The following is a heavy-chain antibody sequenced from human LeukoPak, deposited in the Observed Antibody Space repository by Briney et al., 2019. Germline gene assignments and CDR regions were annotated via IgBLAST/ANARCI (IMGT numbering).Heavy chain of an antibody. CDR2: IWYDGSNK. J-gene: IGHJ4*02. D-gene: IGHD6-19*01. Sequence: GGSLRLSCAASGFTFSSYGMHWVRQAPGKGLEWVAVIWYDGSNKYYADSVKGRFTISRDNSKNTLYLQMNSLRAEDTAVYYCASDPNSSGWYDYWGRGTLVTVSS. CDR1: GFTFSSYG. V-gene: IGHV3-33*01. CDR3: ASDPNSSGWYDY.